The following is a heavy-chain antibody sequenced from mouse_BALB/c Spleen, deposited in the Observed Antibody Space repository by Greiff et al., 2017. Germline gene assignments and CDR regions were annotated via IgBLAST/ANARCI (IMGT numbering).Heavy chain of an antibody. CDR3: ARDSAPYAMDY. CDR2: ISDGGSYT. Sequence: EVQVVESGGGLVKPGGSLKLSCAASGFTFSDYYMYWVRQTPEKRLEWVATISDGGSYTYYPDSVKGRFTISRDNAKNNLYLQMSSLKSEDTAMYYCARDSAPYAMDYWGQGTSVTVSS. CDR1: GFTFSDYY. J-gene: IGHJ4*01. V-gene: IGHV5-4*02.